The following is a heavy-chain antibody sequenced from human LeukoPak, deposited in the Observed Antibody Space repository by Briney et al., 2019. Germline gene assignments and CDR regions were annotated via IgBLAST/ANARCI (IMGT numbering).Heavy chain of an antibody. V-gene: IGHV3-15*01. J-gene: IGHJ4*02. CDR1: GFTFNDAW. Sequence: GGSLRLSCAVSGFTFNDAWMSWVRQAPGKGLEWVGRIKSQIDGGTTDCAAPVKGRFTISRDDSKNTLYLQMYSLKTEDTAVYSCTTDSRYGGYDIWGQGTLVTVSS. D-gene: IGHD5-12*01. CDR3: TTDSRYGGYDI. CDR2: IKSQIDGGTT.